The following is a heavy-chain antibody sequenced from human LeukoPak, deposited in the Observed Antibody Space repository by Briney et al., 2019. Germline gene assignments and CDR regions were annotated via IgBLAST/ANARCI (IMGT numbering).Heavy chain of an antibody. J-gene: IGHJ5*02. D-gene: IGHD5-24*01. Sequence: SVKVSCKASGGTFISYAISWVRQAPGQGLEWMGGIIPIFGTANYAQKFQGRVTITTDESTSTAYMELSSLRSEDTAVYYCAREVGWLQTHNWFDPWGQGTLVTVSS. CDR1: GGTFISYA. CDR2: IIPIFGTA. V-gene: IGHV1-69*05. CDR3: AREVGWLQTHNWFDP.